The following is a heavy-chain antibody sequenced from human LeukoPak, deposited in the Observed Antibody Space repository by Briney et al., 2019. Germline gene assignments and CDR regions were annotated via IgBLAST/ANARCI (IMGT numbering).Heavy chain of an antibody. D-gene: IGHD1-7*01. Sequence: SETLSLTCTVSGGSISSYYWNWIRQPAGKGLEWIGRIYASGSTNYNPSLKSRVTISVDTSKNQVSLKLSSVTAADTAVYYCARVYNWNYHFFDYWGQGTLVTVSS. J-gene: IGHJ4*02. CDR2: IYASGST. V-gene: IGHV4-4*07. CDR1: GGSISSYY. CDR3: ARVYNWNYHFFDY.